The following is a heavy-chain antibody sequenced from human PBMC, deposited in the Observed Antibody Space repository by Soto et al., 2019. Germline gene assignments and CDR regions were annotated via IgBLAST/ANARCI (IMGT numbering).Heavy chain of an antibody. J-gene: IGHJ6*02. Sequence: SETLSLTCAVYGGSFSDDASSSDWYWNWIRQSPGKGLEWIGEIDRSGRTKYNPSLKSRVSISVDTSKNQFSLKLTSVTAADTAVYYCARGEDAFFYYGLDVWGQGITVTVSS. CDR1: GGSFSDDASSSDWY. CDR2: IDRSGRT. V-gene: IGHV4-34*01. CDR3: ARGEDAFFYYGLDV.